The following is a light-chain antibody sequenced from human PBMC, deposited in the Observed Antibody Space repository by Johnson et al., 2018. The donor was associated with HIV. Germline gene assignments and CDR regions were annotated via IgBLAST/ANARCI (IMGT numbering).Light chain of an antibody. J-gene: IGLJ1*01. CDR3: GTWDTSLTTGGV. Sequence: QSVLTQPPSVSAAPGQKVTVSCSGSSSNIGSNYVSWYQQLPGTAPTLLIYENNKRPSGIPDRFSGSKSGTSVTLGITGLQTGDEADYYCGTWDTSLTTGGVFGTGTKVTVL. V-gene: IGLV1-51*02. CDR1: SSNIGSNY. CDR2: ENN.